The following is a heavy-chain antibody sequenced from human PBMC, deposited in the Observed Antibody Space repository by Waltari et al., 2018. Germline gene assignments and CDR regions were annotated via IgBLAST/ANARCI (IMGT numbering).Heavy chain of an antibody. D-gene: IGHD3-22*01. CDR1: GFTFSSYS. CDR3: ARDPDYEISAGWFDP. J-gene: IGHJ5*02. V-gene: IGHV3-21*01. Sequence: EVQLVASGGGLVKPGGSLRLSCAASGFTFSSYSMNWVRQAPGKGLGWVSSISSSSSYIYYADSGKGRCTISRDNAKNSRYLQMNSLRAEDTAVYYCARDPDYEISAGWFDPWGQGTLVTVSS. CDR2: ISSSSSYI.